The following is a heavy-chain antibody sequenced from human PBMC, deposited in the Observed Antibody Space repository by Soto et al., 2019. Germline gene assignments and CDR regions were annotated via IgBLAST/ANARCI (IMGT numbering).Heavy chain of an antibody. CDR1: GYTFIGYY. D-gene: IGHD6-6*01. CDR2: INPNSGEV. CDR3: ARGPRPLWYFDY. Sequence: GASVKVSCKASGYTFIGYYIHWVRQAPGQGLEWMGRINPNSGEVTYGETFQGRVTMTRDTSDNTAYMELSRLRSDDTAVYYCARGPRPLWYFDYWGQGTLVTVSS. J-gene: IGHJ4*02. V-gene: IGHV1-2*06.